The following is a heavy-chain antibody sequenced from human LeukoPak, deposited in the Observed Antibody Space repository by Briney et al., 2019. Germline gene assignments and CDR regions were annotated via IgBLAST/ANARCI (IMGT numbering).Heavy chain of an antibody. J-gene: IGHJ4*02. Sequence: SETLSRTCSVSGGSMKSLYWTWIRQPPGGALEWIGYVYYSGSTKYNPSLESRVTISVDTSKNQFSLKLTSVTPADTAVYYCARDRSSGWFGSFDYWGQGLLVTVSS. V-gene: IGHV4-59*11. D-gene: IGHD6-19*01. CDR1: GGSMKSLY. CDR3: ARDRSSGWFGSFDY. CDR2: VYYSGST.